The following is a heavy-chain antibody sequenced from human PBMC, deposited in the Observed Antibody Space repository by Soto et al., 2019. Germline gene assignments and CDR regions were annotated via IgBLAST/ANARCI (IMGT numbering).Heavy chain of an antibody. CDR3: ARGGFSSSWRFDY. CDR1: GDTFSSYA. D-gene: IGHD6-13*01. Sequence: QVQLVQSGAEVRKPGSSVKVSCKASGDTFSSYAISWVRQAPGQGLEWMGGIVPFIGTTNYAQNFQGRVTITADKATSTTYMELTSVRSEDTAVYYCARGGFSSSWRFDYWGQGALVTVSS. CDR2: IVPFIGTT. V-gene: IGHV1-69*06. J-gene: IGHJ4*02.